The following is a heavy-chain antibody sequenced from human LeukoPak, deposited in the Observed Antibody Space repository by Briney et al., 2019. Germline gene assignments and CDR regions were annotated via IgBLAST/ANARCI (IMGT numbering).Heavy chain of an antibody. Sequence: SETLSLTCAVSGASITYYWSWVRQPPGKGLEWIGEVHRDGYTNYNPALESRVTMSVDKSKNQLSLQLTSVTAADTAVYYCASITSGGSRGRFERPGAFDIWGQGTMVTVSS. CDR2: VHRDGYT. J-gene: IGHJ3*02. CDR3: ASITSGGSRGRFERPGAFDI. V-gene: IGHV4-4*02. CDR1: GASITYY. D-gene: IGHD2-15*01.